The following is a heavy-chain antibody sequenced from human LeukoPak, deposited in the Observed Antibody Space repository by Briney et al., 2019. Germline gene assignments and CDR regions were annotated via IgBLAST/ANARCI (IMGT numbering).Heavy chain of an antibody. D-gene: IGHD4-17*01. V-gene: IGHV3-23*01. Sequence: RGSLRLSCAASGFTFSSYAMSWVRQAPGKGLEWVSAISGSGGSTYYADSVKGRFTISRDNSKNTLYLQMNSLRAEDTAVYYCAKDMGRYGDYIDAFDIWGQGTMVTVSS. CDR3: AKDMGRYGDYIDAFDI. J-gene: IGHJ3*02. CDR2: ISGSGGST. CDR1: GFTFSSYA.